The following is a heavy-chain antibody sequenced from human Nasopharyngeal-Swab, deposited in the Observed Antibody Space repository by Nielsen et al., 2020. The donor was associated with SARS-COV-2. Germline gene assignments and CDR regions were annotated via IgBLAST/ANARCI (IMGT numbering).Heavy chain of an antibody. D-gene: IGHD3-10*01. CDR3: ARDRITMVRGAVDY. V-gene: IGHV7-4-1*02. Sequence: ASVKVSCKASGYTLTSYAMNWVRQAPGQGLEWMGWINTNTGNPTYAQGFTGRFVFFLDTSVSTAYLQISSLKAEDTAVYYCARDRITMVRGAVDYWGQGTLVTVSS. J-gene: IGHJ4*02. CDR1: GYTLTSYA. CDR2: INTNTGNP.